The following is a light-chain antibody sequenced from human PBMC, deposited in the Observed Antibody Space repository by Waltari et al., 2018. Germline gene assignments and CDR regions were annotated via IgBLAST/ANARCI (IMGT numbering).Light chain of an antibody. V-gene: IGLV2-14*03. CDR3: SSYTSSSTRV. Sequence: QSTLTQPASVSGSPGQSITISCTGTSSDVGGHNYVSWYQQHPGKAPKLVIYDVSSRPSGVSNRFSVSKSGNTASRTIYGLQAEDEADYYCSSYTSSSTRVFGTGTRVTVL. CDR2: DVS. J-gene: IGLJ1*01. CDR1: SSDVGGHNY.